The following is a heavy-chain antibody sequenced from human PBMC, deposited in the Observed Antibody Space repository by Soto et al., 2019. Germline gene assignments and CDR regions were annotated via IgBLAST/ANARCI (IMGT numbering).Heavy chain of an antibody. V-gene: IGHV4-59*01. J-gene: IGHJ2*01. CDR2: IYYSGST. CDR1: GGSISSYY. D-gene: IGHD2-8*01. Sequence: SETLSLTCTVSGGSISSYYWSWIRQPPGKGLEWIGYIYYSGSTNYNPSLKSRVTISVDTSKNQFSLKLSSVTAADTAVYYCARGVGLLIGDWYFDLWGRGPLVTV. CDR3: ARGVGLLIGDWYFDL.